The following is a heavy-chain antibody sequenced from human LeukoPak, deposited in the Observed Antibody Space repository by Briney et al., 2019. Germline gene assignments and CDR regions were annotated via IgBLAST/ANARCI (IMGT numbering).Heavy chain of an antibody. V-gene: IGHV1-69*04. CDR3: ARPDDSESFYRANHY. Sequence: GASVKVSCKASGGTFSSYAISWVRQAPGQGPEWMGRIIPIFGIANYAQKFQGRVTITADKSTSTAYMELSSLRSEDTAVYYCARPDDSESFYRANHYWGRGTLVTVS. D-gene: IGHD3-10*01. CDR2: IIPIFGIA. CDR1: GGTFSSYA. J-gene: IGHJ4*02.